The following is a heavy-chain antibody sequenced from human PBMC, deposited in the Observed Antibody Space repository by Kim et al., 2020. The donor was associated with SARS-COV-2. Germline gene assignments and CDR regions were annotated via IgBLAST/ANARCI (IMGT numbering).Heavy chain of an antibody. CDR2: INHSGST. D-gene: IGHD3-22*01. CDR3: ARGRRYYDSSGSQALLDY. Sequence: SETLSLTCAVYGGSFSGYYWSWIRQPPGKGLEWIGEINHSGSTNYNPSLKSRVTISVDTSKNQFSLKLSSVTAADTAVYYCARGRRYYDSSGSQALLDYWGQGTLVTVSS. J-gene: IGHJ4*02. V-gene: IGHV4-34*01. CDR1: GGSFSGYY.